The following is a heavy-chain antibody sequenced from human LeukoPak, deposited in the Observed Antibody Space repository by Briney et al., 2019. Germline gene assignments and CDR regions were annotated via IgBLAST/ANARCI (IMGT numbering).Heavy chain of an antibody. CDR3: AKGLRFLEWLFDDGFDI. J-gene: IGHJ3*02. Sequence: QPGRSLRLSCAASEFTFDDYAMHWVRQAPGKGLEWVSGISWNSGNIGYADSVKGRFTISRDHAKNSLYLQMNSLRAEDTALYYCAKGLRFLEWLFDDGFDIWGQGTMVTVSS. V-gene: IGHV3-9*01. CDR1: EFTFDDYA. CDR2: ISWNSGNI. D-gene: IGHD3-3*01.